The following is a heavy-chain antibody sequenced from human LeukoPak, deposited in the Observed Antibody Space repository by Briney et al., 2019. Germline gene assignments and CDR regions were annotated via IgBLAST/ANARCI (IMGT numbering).Heavy chain of an antibody. CDR2: ISGSGSST. CDR1: GFTFSSYA. V-gene: IGHV3-23*01. Sequence: GGSLRLSCAASGFTFSSYAMSWVRQAPGKGLEWVSAISGSGSSTYYADSVKGRFTISRDNSKNTLYLQMNSLRAEDTAVYYCAKVSDYGDYGGFDYWGQGTLVTVSS. CDR3: AKVSDYGDYGGFDY. D-gene: IGHD4-17*01. J-gene: IGHJ4*02.